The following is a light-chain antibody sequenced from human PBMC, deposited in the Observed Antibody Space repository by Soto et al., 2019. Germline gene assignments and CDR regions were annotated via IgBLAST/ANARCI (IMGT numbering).Light chain of an antibody. Sequence: QSALTQPASVSGSPGQSITISYTGTSSDVGGYNYVSWYQQHPGKAPKLMIYDVSNRPSGVSNRFSGPKSGNTASLAISGLQTEDEADYYCSSYTSSSTRVFGTGTKVTVL. J-gene: IGLJ1*01. V-gene: IGLV2-14*03. CDR1: SSDVGGYNY. CDR2: DVS. CDR3: SSYTSSSTRV.